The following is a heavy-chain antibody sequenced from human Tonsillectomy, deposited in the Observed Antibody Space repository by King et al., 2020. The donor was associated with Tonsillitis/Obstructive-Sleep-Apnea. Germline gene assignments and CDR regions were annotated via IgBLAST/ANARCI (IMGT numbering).Heavy chain of an antibody. J-gene: IGHJ6*03. Sequence: HVQLVQSGSELKKPGASVKVSCKASGYTFTSYAMNWVRQAPGQGLEWMGWINTNTGNPTYAQGFTGRFVFSLDTSVSTAYLQISSLKAEDTAVYYCARGIVVVPAASSRLRYYYYYMDVWGKGTTVTVSS. CDR2: INTNTGNP. CDR3: ARGIVVVPAASSRLRYYYYYMDV. CDR1: GYTFTSYA. D-gene: IGHD2-2*01. V-gene: IGHV7-4-1*02.